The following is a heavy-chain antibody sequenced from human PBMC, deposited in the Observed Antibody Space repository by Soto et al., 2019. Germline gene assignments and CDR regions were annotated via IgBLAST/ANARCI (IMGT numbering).Heavy chain of an antibody. V-gene: IGHV3-30-3*01. CDR1: GFTIRGYA. Sequence: GGSLRLSCAASGFTIRGYALHWVRQAPGQGLEWMALISHDGAYLKYADSVKGRFTISRADSKNTFDLQMNSLRPEDSAMYSCTRVGKGVSLGQGFDYWGRGTLVTVSS. CDR2: ISHDGAYL. CDR3: TRVGKGVSLGQGFDY. D-gene: IGHD3-16*01. J-gene: IGHJ4*02.